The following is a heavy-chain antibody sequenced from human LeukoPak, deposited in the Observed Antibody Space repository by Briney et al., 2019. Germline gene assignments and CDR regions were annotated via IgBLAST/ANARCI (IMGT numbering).Heavy chain of an antibody. Sequence: SETLSLTCAVYGGSFSGYSWTWIRQPPGKGLEWIGEIDHTGSTNYNAPLTNRVTISADTSQNQFSLRLSSVTAADTAVYYCARVYVTVVRGSWLDPWGQGTLVTVSS. J-gene: IGHJ5*02. CDR3: ARVYVTVVRGSWLDP. CDR2: IDHTGST. V-gene: IGHV4-34*01. CDR1: GGSFSGYS. D-gene: IGHD3-10*01.